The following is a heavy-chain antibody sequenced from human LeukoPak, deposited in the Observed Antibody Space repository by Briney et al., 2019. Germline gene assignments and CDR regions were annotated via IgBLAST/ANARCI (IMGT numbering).Heavy chain of an antibody. Sequence: ASVKVSCKASGYIFTGYYIQWVRQAPGQGLEWMGIINPSGGSTSYAQKFQGRVTMTRDTSTSTVYMELSSLRSEDTAVYYCARVSSYSSSTPNFDYWGQGTLVTVSS. J-gene: IGHJ4*02. V-gene: IGHV1-46*01. CDR1: GYIFTGYY. CDR2: INPSGGST. D-gene: IGHD6-6*01. CDR3: ARVSSYSSSTPNFDY.